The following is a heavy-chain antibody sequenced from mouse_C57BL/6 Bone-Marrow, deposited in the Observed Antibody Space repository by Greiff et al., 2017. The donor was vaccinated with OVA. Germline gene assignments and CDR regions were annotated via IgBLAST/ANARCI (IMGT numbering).Heavy chain of an antibody. V-gene: IGHV5-2*03. CDR2: INSDGGST. CDR1: EYEFPSHD. CDR3: ARLNSNRYFDV. Sequence: EVMLVESGGGLVQPGESLKLSCESTEYEFPSHDMSWVRKTPEKRLELVAAINSDGGSTYYPDTMERRVIISRDNTKKTLYLQMSSLRSEDTALYYCARLNSNRYFDVWGTGTTVTVSS. D-gene: IGHD2-5*01. J-gene: IGHJ1*03.